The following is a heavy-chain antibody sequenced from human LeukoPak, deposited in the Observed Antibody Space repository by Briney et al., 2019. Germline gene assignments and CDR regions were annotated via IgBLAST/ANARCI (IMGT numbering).Heavy chain of an antibody. CDR1: GFTFSSYW. CDR3: ARDSIRPRKPLWFGEFNFDY. CDR2: IKQDGSEK. V-gene: IGHV3-7*04. Sequence: PGGSLRLSCAASGFTFSSYWMSWVRQAPGKGLEWVANIKQDGSEKYCVDSVKGRFTISRDNAKNSLYLQTNSLRAEDTAVYYCARDSIRPRKPLWFGEFNFDYWGQGTLVTVSS. J-gene: IGHJ4*02. D-gene: IGHD3-10*01.